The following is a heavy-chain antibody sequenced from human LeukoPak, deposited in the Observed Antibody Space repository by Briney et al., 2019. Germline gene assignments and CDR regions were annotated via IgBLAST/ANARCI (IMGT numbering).Heavy chain of an antibody. CDR2: ISSSSGTM. V-gene: IGHV3-48*04. J-gene: IGHJ4*02. CDR3: AREGSAADDFDY. D-gene: IGHD2-2*01. Sequence: GGSLRLSCAVSGFTFSSYSMNWVRQAPGKGLEWVSYISSSSGTMYYADSVKGRFTISRDNAQNSLYLQTNSLTAEDTAVYYCAREGSAADDFDYWGQGTLVTVSS. CDR1: GFTFSSYS.